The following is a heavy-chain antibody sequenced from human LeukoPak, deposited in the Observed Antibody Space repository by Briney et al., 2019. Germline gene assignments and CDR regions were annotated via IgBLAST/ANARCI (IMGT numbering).Heavy chain of an antibody. CDR2: IYYSGST. J-gene: IGHJ6*03. Sequence: SEALSLTCTVSGGSISSHYWSWIRQPPGKGLEWIGYIYYSGSTNYNPPLKSRVTISVDTSKNQFSLKLSSVTAADTAVYYCARLGYCSSTSCYLYYYYYHMDVWGKGTTVTVSS. CDR3: ARLGYCSSTSCYLYYYYYHMDV. CDR1: GGSISSHY. D-gene: IGHD2-2*01. V-gene: IGHV4-59*11.